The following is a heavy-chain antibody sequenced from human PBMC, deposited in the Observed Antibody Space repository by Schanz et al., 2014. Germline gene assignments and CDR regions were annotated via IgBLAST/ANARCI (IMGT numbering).Heavy chain of an antibody. D-gene: IGHD5-18*01. CDR2: ISGTSTVM. CDR1: GFNLRRYS. J-gene: IGHJ3*02. Sequence: QLVESGGGLVKPGGSLRLSCATSGFNLRRYSMNWVRQAPGGGLEWVSSISGTSTVMHYAASVEGRFTVSRDNANISMYLPMSSLCFEVTALYAWASERCYSYGYGGFDTWGLGTMVTVSS. V-gene: IGHV3-21*04. CDR3: ASERCYSYGYGGFDT.